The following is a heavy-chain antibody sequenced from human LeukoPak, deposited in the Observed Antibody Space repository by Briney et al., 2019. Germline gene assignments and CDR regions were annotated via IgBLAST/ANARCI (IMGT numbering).Heavy chain of an antibody. V-gene: IGHV3-48*03. CDR1: GFTFRSYE. J-gene: IGHJ4*02. D-gene: IGHD3-22*01. CDR2: ITSSGNTI. CDR3: ARANYYDISGYDY. Sequence: GGSLRLSCAASGFTFRSYEMNWVRQAPGKGLEWVSYITSSGNTIYYADSVKGRFTISRDNAENSLYLRMNSLRAEDTAVYYCARANYYDISGYDYWGQGTLVTVSS.